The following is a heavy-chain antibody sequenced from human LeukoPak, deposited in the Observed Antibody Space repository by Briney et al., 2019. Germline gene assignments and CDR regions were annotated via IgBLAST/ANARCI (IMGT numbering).Heavy chain of an antibody. V-gene: IGHV3-43*02. Sequence: PGGSLRHSCAASGFTFYDYAMPWVRQAPGKGLEWVSLISGDGGSTYYADSVKGRFTISRDNSKNSLYLQMNSLRTEDTALYYCAKDGGYGGDWGNDAFDIWGQGTMVTVSS. CDR3: AKDGGYGGDWGNDAFDI. CDR2: ISGDGGST. D-gene: IGHD2-21*02. J-gene: IGHJ3*02. CDR1: GFTFYDYA.